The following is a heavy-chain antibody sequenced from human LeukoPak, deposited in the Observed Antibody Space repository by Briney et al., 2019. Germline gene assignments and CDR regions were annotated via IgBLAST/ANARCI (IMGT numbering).Heavy chain of an antibody. CDR2: IFPSSVEI. V-gene: IGHV3-23*01. D-gene: IGHD5-18*01. J-gene: IGHJ4*02. CDR1: GFTFSSYA. CDR3: ATYRQIQVPFEF. Sequence: PGGSLRLSCAASGFTFSSYAMSWVRQAPGKGLEWVSTIFPSSVEIHYADSVKGRFTISRDNSRSTLSLQMDSLGAEDTATYYCATYRQIQVPFEFWGQGTLVTVSS.